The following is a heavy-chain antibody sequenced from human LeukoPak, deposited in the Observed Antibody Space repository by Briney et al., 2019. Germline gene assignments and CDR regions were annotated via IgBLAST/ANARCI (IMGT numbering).Heavy chain of an antibody. CDR1: GYTFTSYG. Sequence: ASVTVSCKASGYTFTSYGISWVRQAPGQGLEWMGWISAYNGNTNYAQKLQGRVTMTTDTSTSTAYMELSSLRSEDTAVYYCATIAVAGTILDYGMDVWGQGTTVTVSS. D-gene: IGHD6-19*01. CDR2: ISAYNGNT. CDR3: ATIAVAGTILDYGMDV. J-gene: IGHJ6*02. V-gene: IGHV1-18*01.